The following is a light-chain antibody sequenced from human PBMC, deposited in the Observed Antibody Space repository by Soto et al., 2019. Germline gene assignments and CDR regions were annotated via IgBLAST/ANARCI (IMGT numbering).Light chain of an antibody. Sequence: DIQMTQSPSTLYASVGDRVTITCRARQSISSWLAWYQQKPGKAPKLLIYDASRLESGVPSRFSGSGSGTEFTLTISSLQPDDFAFYYCQQYNSYYTVGQGTKLEI. CDR1: QSISSW. V-gene: IGKV1-5*01. CDR2: DAS. J-gene: IGKJ2*01. CDR3: QQYNSYYT.